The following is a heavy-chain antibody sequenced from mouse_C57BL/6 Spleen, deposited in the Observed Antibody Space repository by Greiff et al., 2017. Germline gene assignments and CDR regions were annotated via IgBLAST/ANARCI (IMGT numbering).Heavy chain of an antibody. V-gene: IGHV5-17*01. CDR1: GFTFSDYG. Sequence: EVQRVESGGGLVKPGGSLKLSCAASGFTFSDYGMHWVRQAPAKGLAWVAYISSGSSTIYYADTVKGRFTISRDNPKNTRFRQMTSLRSEDTAMYYCAGSHYFDYWGQGTTLTVSS. J-gene: IGHJ2*01. CDR3: AGSHYFDY. CDR2: ISSGSSTI.